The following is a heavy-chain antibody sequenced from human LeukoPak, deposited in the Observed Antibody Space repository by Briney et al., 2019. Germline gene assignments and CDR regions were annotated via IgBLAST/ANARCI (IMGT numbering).Heavy chain of an antibody. CDR2: IWYDGSNK. V-gene: IGHV3-33*01. D-gene: IGHD2-15*01. CDR3: TRDILSGGSPTPPFDY. Sequence: PGGSLRLSCVASGFSFSSYGMYWVRQAPGKGLEWVAVIWYDGSNKYYADSVKGRFTISRDNSKNTLYLQMNSLRAEDTAVYYCTRDILSGGSPTPPFDYWGQGTLVTVSS. J-gene: IGHJ4*02. CDR1: GFSFSSYG.